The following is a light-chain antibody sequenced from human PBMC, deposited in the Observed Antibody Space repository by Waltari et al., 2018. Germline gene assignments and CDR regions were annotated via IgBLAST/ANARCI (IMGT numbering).Light chain of an antibody. Sequence: QSVLTQPPSASGTPGQRVTISCSGSSSNIGTTSVNWYQQFPGQAPKLLMYRSNERPSGVPDRFSGSSSGPSASLAISGLQSEDEAEYYCATWDDTLDGYVFGAGTRLTVL. CDR3: ATWDDTLDGYV. V-gene: IGLV1-44*01. CDR1: SSNIGTTS. CDR2: RSN. J-gene: IGLJ1*01.